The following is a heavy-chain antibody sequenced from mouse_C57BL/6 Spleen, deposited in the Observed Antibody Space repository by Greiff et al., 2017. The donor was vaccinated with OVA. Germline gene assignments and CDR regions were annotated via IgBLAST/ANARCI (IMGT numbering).Heavy chain of an antibody. J-gene: IGHJ3*01. CDR3: AREGAYYYGSTPFAY. D-gene: IGHD1-1*01. CDR2: INPNNGGT. CDR1: GYTFTDYN. Sequence: VQLQESGPELVKPGASVKMSCKASGYTFTDYNMHWVKQSHGKSLEWIGYINPNNGGTSYNQKFKGKATLTVNKSSSTAYMELRSLTSEESAVYYCAREGAYYYGSTPFAYWGQGTLVTVSA. V-gene: IGHV1-22*01.